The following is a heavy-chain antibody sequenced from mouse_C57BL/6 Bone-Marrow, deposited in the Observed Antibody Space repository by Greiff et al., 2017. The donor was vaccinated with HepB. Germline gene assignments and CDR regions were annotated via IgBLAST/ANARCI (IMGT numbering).Heavy chain of an antibody. D-gene: IGHD1-1*01. V-gene: IGHV5-4*01. Sequence: EVQLVESGGGLVKPGGSLKLSCAASGFTFSSYAMSWVRQTPEKRLEWVATISDGGSYTYYPDNVKGRFTISRDNAKNNLYLQMSHLKSEDTAMYYCARGDYGSSLFDYWGQGTTLTVSS. CDR1: GFTFSSYA. J-gene: IGHJ2*01. CDR3: ARGDYGSSLFDY. CDR2: ISDGGSYT.